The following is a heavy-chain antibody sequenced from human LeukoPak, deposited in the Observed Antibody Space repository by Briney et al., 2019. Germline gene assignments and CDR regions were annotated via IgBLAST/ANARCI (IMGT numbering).Heavy chain of an antibody. CDR1: GYTFINHW. D-gene: IGHD1-26*01. J-gene: IGHJ3*01. V-gene: IGHV1-46*01. CDR3: AAVSGSQL. CDR2: INPTGTTT. Sequence: ASVKVSCKASGYTFINHWMHWVRQAPGQGLEWVGLINPTGTTTLYAQKFQGRITLTRDMSATTDYMELSSLRSEDTAVYYCAAVSGSQLWGQGTMVTVSS.